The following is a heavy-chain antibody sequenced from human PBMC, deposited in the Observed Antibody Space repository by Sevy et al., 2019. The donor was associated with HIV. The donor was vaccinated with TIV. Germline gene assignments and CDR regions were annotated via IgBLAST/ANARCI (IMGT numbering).Heavy chain of an antibody. CDR1: GDSISGYY. CDR3: ARGAPYYYYGMDV. Sequence: SETLSLTCTVSGDSISGYYWSWIRQPPGKELEWIGYIYYSGRTNYNPSLKSRVTISEDTSKNQLSLKLSSVTAADTAVYYCARGAPYYYYGMDVWGQGTTVTVSS. J-gene: IGHJ6*02. CDR2: IYYSGRT. V-gene: IGHV4-59*01.